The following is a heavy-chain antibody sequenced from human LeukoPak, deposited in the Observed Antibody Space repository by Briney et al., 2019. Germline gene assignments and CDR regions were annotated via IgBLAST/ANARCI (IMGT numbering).Heavy chain of an antibody. J-gene: IGHJ4*02. CDR1: GYSISSGYY. CDR3: TRHVSSGSPSYYFDY. V-gene: IGHV4-38-2*01. CDR2: IYHSGST. D-gene: IGHD3-10*01. Sequence: TSETLSLTCAVSGYSISSGYYWGWIRQPPGKGLEWIGGIYHSGSTYCNPSLKSRVTISVDTSKNQFSLKLSSVTAADTAVYYCTRHVSSGSPSYYFDYWGQGTLVPVSS.